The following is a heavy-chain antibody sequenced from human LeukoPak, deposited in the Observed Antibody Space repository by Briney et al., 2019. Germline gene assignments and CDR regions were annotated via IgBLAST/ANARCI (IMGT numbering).Heavy chain of an antibody. CDR2: IYYSGST. V-gene: IGHV4-39*01. J-gene: IGHJ4*02. Sequence: SETMSLTCTVSGGSISSSSYYWGWIRQPPGKGLEWIGSIYYSGSTYYNPSLKSRVTISVDTSKNQFSLKLSSVTAADTAVYYCARQPKTVIAVAGNFDYWGQGTLVTVSS. CDR1: GGSISSSSYY. D-gene: IGHD6-19*01. CDR3: ARQPKTVIAVAGNFDY.